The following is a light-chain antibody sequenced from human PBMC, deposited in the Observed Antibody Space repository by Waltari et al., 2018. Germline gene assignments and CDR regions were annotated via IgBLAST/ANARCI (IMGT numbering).Light chain of an antibody. CDR2: SAS. J-gene: IGKJ3*01. V-gene: IGKV1-39*01. CDR1: QSISSY. CDR3: QQTYTTPFT. Sequence: DIQMTQSPSSLSASIGARVTITCRASQSISSYLNWFQQKPGKAPKLLINSASSLQSGVPLRFSGSGSATDFTLTISSLQPEDFATYYCQQTYTTPFTFGPGTKVDIK.